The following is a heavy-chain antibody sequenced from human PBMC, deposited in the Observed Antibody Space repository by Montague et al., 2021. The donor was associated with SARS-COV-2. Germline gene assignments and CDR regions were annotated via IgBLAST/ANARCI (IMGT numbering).Heavy chain of an antibody. J-gene: IGHJ4*02. Sequence: SLRLSCAASGFTFSSYAMSWVRQAPGKGLEWVSEITGSSGTTYYADSVKGRFTISRDNSKYTLFLQMHSLRAEDTAIYYCAKHRTGTTPFDYWGQGTLVTVSS. V-gene: IGHV3-23*01. CDR3: AKHRTGTTPFDY. CDR1: GFTFSSYA. CDR2: ITGSSGTT. D-gene: IGHD1-7*01.